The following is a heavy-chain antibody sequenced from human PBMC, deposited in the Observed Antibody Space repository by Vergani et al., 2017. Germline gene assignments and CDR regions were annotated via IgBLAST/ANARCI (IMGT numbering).Heavy chain of an antibody. V-gene: IGHV1-69*08. Sequence: QVQLVQSGAEVKKPGSSVKVSCKASGGTFSSYTISWVRQAPGHGLEWMGRNIPILGIANSAQKFQGRVTITADKSTSTAYMELSSLRSEDTAVYYCAREGNVYYYGSGSKYYLDYGGEGTVVNVYS. J-gene: IGHJ4*02. CDR1: GGTFSSYT. D-gene: IGHD3-10*01. CDR2: NIPILGIA. CDR3: AREGNVYYYGSGSKYYLDY.